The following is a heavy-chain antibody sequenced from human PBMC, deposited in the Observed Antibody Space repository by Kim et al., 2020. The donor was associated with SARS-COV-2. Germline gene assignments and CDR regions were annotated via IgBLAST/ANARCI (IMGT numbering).Heavy chain of an antibody. V-gene: IGHV4-39*01. CDR3: ARRSRQLLHKHYYYYMDV. D-gene: IGHD2-2*01. Sequence: SETLSLTCTVSGGSISSSSYYWGWIRQPPGKGLEWIGSIYYSGSTYYNPSLKSRVTISVDTSKNQFSLKLSSVTAADTAVYYCARRSRQLLHKHYYYYMDVWGKGTTVTVSS. CDR2: IYYSGST. CDR1: GGSISSSSYY. J-gene: IGHJ6*03.